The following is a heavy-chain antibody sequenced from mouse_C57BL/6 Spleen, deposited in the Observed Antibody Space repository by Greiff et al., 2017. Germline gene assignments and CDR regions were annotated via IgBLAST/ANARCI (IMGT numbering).Heavy chain of an antibody. CDR1: GYTFTSYW. J-gene: IGHJ3*01. D-gene: IGHD3-2*02. Sequence: QVQLQQPGAELVMPGASVKLSCKASGYTFTSYWMHWVKQRPGQGLEWIGEIDPSDSYNNYNQKFKGKSTLTVDKSSSTAYMQLSSLTSEDSAVYYCASQLRLFAYWGQGTLVTVSA. V-gene: IGHV1-69*01. CDR2: IDPSDSYN. CDR3: ASQLRLFAY.